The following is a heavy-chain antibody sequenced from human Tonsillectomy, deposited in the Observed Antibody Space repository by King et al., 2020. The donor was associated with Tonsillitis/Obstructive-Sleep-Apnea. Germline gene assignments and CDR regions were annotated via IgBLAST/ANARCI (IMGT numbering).Heavy chain of an antibody. D-gene: IGHD3-22*01. J-gene: IGHJ4*02. V-gene: IGHV4-34*01. Sequence: VQLQQWGAGLLKPSETLSLTCAVYGGSFSGYYWSWIRQPPGKGLEWIGEINHSGSTNYNPSLKSRVTISVDTSKNQFSLKLSSVTAADTAVYYCARGPWYYYDSSGYYSGIARGAIDYWGQGTLVTVSS. CDR3: ARGPWYYYDSSGYYSGIARGAIDY. CDR1: GGSFSGYY. CDR2: INHSGST.